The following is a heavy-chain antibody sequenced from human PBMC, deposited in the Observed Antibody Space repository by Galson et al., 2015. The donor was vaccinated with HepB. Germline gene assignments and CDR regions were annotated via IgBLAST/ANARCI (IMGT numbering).Heavy chain of an antibody. J-gene: IGHJ4*02. V-gene: IGHV3-23*01. D-gene: IGHD3-16*01. CDR3: AIDGYAYGTDLDY. CDR2: LSGSGVAT. CDR1: GFTFSSYA. Sequence: SLRLSCAASGFTFSSYAMSWVRRAPGKGLEWVSGLSGSGVATYYADSVKGRFTISRDNSKNMLYLQMNSLRAEDTALYYCAIDGYAYGTDLDYWGQGTLVTVSS.